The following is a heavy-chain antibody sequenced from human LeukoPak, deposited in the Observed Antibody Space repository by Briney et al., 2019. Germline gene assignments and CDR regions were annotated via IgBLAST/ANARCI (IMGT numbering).Heavy chain of an antibody. D-gene: IGHD2-15*01. CDR2: ISSSSSYI. CDR1: GFTFSSYS. Sequence: GRSLRLSCAASGFTFSSYSMTWVRQAPGKGLEWVSSISSSSSYIYYADSVKGRFTISRDNAKNSLYLQMNSLRAEDTAVYYCARGINPGRYDYWGQGTLVTVSS. J-gene: IGHJ4*02. CDR3: ARGINPGRYDY. V-gene: IGHV3-21*01.